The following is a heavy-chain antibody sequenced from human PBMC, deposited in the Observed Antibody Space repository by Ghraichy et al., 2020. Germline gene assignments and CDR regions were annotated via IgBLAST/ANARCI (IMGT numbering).Heavy chain of an antibody. CDR1: GFTFDDYA. CDR3: ARISLVAGTPYGMDV. D-gene: IGHD6-19*01. CDR2: ISWNSGSI. V-gene: IGHV3-9*01. Sequence: GGSLRLSCAASGFTFDDYAMHWVRQAPGKGLEWVSGISWNSGSIGYADSVKGRFTISRDNAKNSLYLQMNSLRAEDTALYYCARISLVAGTPYGMDVWGQGTTVTVSS. J-gene: IGHJ6*02.